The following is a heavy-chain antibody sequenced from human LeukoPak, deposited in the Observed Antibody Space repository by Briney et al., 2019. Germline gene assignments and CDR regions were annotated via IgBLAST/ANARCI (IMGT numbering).Heavy chain of an antibody. V-gene: IGHV3-33*01. J-gene: IGHJ5*02. Sequence: GGSLRLSCAASGFTFSSYGMHWVRQAPGKGLEWVAFIWYDGSNKYYADSVKGRFTISRDNSKNTLYLQMNSLRAEDTAVYYCARDRMQRFDPWGQGTLVTVSS. D-gene: IGHD2-15*01. CDR1: GFTFSSYG. CDR3: ARDRMQRFDP. CDR2: IWYDGSNK.